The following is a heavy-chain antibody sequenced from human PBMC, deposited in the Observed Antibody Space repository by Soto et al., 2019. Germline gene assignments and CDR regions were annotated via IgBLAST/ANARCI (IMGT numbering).Heavy chain of an antibody. Sequence: QITLEETGPTLVKPTQTLTLTCTFSGFSLTTGRVGVCWLRQPPGTALELLAVIHWNDDNHYSPSLKSRLTITKDTSKNQVVLTLTNMDPVDTATYVCTHRLVGSGQGYWGQGTLVTVSS. D-gene: IGHD2-15*01. V-gene: IGHV2-5*01. J-gene: IGHJ4*02. CDR2: IHWNDDN. CDR3: THRLVGSGQGY. CDR1: GFSLTTGRVG.